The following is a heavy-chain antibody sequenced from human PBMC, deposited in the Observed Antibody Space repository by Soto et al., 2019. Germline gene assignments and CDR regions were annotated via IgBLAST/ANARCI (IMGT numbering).Heavy chain of an antibody. CDR3: ARGYGYYYDSSGYYYFDY. CDR2: INHSGST. V-gene: IGHV4-34*01. Sequence: SETLSLTCAAYGGSFSGYYWSWIRQPPGKGLEWIGEINHSGSTNYNPSLKSRVTISVDTSKNQFSLKLSSVTAADTAVYYCARGYGYYYDSSGYYYFDYWGQGTLVTVSS. CDR1: GGSFSGYY. J-gene: IGHJ4*02. D-gene: IGHD3-22*01.